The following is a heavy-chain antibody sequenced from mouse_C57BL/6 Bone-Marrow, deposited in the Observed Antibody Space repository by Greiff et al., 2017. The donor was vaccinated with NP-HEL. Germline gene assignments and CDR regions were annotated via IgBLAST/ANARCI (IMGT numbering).Heavy chain of an antibody. Sequence: QVQLQQSGTELVKPGASVKLSCKASGYTFTSYWMHWLKQRPGQGLAWIGNLNPNNGGTNYNEKFKTKATLTVDKSSRPAYMQLSSLTSEDSAVYYCARESGYAVDYGGQGTTLTVSS. CDR2: LNPNNGGT. J-gene: IGHJ2*01. D-gene: IGHD3-2*02. CDR1: GYTFTSYW. V-gene: IGHV1-53*01. CDR3: ARESGYAVDY.